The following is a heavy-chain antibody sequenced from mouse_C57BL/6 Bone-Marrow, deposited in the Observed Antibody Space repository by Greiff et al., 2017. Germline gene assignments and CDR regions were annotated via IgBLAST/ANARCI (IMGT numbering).Heavy chain of an antibody. J-gene: IGHJ1*03. CDR2: INPSSGNT. V-gene: IGHV1-4*01. CDR1: GYTFTSYT. D-gene: IGHD1-1*01. CDR3: ERTHGSSYGFDV. Sequence: QVQLQQSGAELARPGASVKMSCKASGYTFTSYTMHWVKQRPGQGLEWIGYINPSSGNTKYNQKFKDKATLTADKSSSTAYMRLSSLTSEDSAVYDCERTHGSSYGFDVWGTGTTVTVSS.